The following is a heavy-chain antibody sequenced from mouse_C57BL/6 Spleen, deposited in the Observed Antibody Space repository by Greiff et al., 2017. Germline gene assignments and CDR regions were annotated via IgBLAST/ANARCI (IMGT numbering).Heavy chain of an antibody. D-gene: IGHD2-4*01. CDR3: ARGIFYDYGYAMDY. J-gene: IGHJ4*01. Sequence: QVQLQQPGAELVKPGASVKLSCKASGYTFTSYWMHWVKQRPGQGLEWIGMIHPNSGSTNYNEKFKSKATLTVDKSSSTAYIQLSSLTSEDAAVYYCARGIFYDYGYAMDYWGQGTSVTVSS. V-gene: IGHV1-64*01. CDR1: GYTFTSYW. CDR2: IHPNSGST.